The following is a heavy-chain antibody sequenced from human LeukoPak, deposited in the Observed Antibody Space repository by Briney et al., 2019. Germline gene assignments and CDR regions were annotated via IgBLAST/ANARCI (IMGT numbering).Heavy chain of an antibody. J-gene: IGHJ5*02. CDR3: ARGRIAAADINWFDP. CDR2: INHSGST. D-gene: IGHD6-13*01. CDR1: GGSFSGYY. Sequence: TSETLSLTCAVYGGSFSGYYWSWIRQPPGKGLEWIGEINHSGSTNYNPSLKSRVTISVDTSKNQFSLKLSSVTAADTAVYYCARGRIAAADINWFDPWGQGTLVTVSS. V-gene: IGHV4-34*01.